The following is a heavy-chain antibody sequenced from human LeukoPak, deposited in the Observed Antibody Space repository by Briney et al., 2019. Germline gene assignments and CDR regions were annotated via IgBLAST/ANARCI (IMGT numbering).Heavy chain of an antibody. CDR1: GDSFSSHY. D-gene: IGHD4-17*01. V-gene: IGHV4-59*11. Sequence: SETLSLTCTVSGDSFSSHYWTWIRQPPGKGLGGMGYISYIGSTNYSPSLKSRVTISIDTSKNQFSLKLSSVTAADTAVYYCARDLVTVTKGFDIWGQGTMVSVSS. CDR3: ARDLVTVTKGFDI. CDR2: ISYIGST. J-gene: IGHJ3*02.